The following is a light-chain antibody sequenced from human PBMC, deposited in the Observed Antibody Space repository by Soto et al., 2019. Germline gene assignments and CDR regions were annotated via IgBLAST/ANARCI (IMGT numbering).Light chain of an antibody. J-gene: IGKJ3*01. Sequence: EIVLTQSPATLSLSPGERATLSCRASQSVNSYLAWYQQKPGQAPRLLIYDASNRGTGIPARFSGSGSGTDFTLTISSLEPEDFAVYYCQQRSDWPPFTFGPGTKVDIK. V-gene: IGKV3-11*01. CDR2: DAS. CDR1: QSVNSY. CDR3: QQRSDWPPFT.